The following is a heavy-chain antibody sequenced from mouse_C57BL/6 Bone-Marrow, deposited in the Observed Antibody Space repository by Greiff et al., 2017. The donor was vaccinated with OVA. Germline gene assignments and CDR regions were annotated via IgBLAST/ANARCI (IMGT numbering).Heavy chain of an antibody. J-gene: IGHJ2*01. D-gene: IGHD2-1*01. V-gene: IGHV1-55*01. CDR3: AREGDGNYDFDY. CDR2: IYPGSGST. CDR1: GYTFTSYW. Sequence: VQLQQPGAELVKPGASVKMSCKASGYTFTSYWITWVKQRPGQGLEWIGDIYPGSGSTNYNEKFKSKATLTVDTSSSTAYMQLSSLTSEDSAVYYCAREGDGNYDFDYWGQGTTLTVSS.